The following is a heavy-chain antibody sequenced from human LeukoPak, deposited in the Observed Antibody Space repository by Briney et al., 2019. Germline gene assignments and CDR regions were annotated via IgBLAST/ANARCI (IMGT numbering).Heavy chain of an antibody. Sequence: ASVKVSCKASGYTFTSYAITWVRQAPGQGLEWMGWISASKGNTIYAQKLQGRVTMTTDTSTTTAYMELRSLRSDDTAVYYCARVRLDNTMNFDYWGQGTLVTVSS. CDR2: ISASKGNT. D-gene: IGHD3-22*01. CDR1: GYTFTSYA. CDR3: ARVRLDNTMNFDY. V-gene: IGHV1-18*01. J-gene: IGHJ4*02.